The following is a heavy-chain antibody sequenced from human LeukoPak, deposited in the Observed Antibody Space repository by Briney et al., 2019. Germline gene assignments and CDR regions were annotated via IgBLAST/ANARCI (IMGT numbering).Heavy chain of an antibody. CDR2: ISTYNGNT. CDR3: ESFSPTTVTFDY. D-gene: IGHD1-1*01. CDR1: GYTFTTYA. V-gene: IGHV1-18*01. J-gene: IGHJ4*02. Sequence: ASVKVSCKASGYTFTTYAITWVRQAPGQGLEWMGWISTYNGNTNYAQKLQGRVTMTTDTSTSTAYMELRSLRSDDTAVYHCESFSPTTVTFDYWGQGTLVTVSS.